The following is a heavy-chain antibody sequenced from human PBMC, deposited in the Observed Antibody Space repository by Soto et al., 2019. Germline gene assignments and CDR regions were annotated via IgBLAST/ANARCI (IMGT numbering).Heavy chain of an antibody. Sequence: GASVKVSCKASGFSFTGYYIHWLRQAPGQGLEWMGWINARSGGTEYAQKFQGRVTLTRDTSIDTAYLTLTSLTSDDTALYYCAKDLTRQLAYWLDPWGQGTQVTVSS. J-gene: IGHJ5*02. CDR2: INARSGGT. V-gene: IGHV1-2*02. CDR1: GFSFTGYY. D-gene: IGHD6-6*01. CDR3: AKDLTRQLAYWLDP.